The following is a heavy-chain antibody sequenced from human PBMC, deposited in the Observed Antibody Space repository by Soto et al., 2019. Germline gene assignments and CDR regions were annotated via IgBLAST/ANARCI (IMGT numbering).Heavy chain of an antibody. V-gene: IGHV4-38-2*01. CDR2: IYHTGNT. D-gene: IGHD2-8*02. CDR1: GYSISNGYY. Sequence: SSETLSLTCGVSGYSISNGYYWGWIRQPPGKGLEWIGNIYHTGNTYYNPSLKSRVTISVDKSKNQCSLKLSSVTAADTGVYYCARRGSGGTSLVYWGQVTLVTVYS. J-gene: IGHJ4*02. CDR3: ARRGSGGTSLVY.